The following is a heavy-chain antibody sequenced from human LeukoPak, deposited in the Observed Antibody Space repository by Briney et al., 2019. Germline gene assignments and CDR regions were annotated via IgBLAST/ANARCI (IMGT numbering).Heavy chain of an antibody. CDR2: INPNSGGT. J-gene: IGHJ3*02. D-gene: IGHD1-14*01. V-gene: IGHV1-2*04. Sequence: GASVKVSCKASGYTFTSYDINWVRQAPGQGLEWMGWINPNSGGTNYAQKFQGWVTMTRDTSISTAYMELSRLRSDDTAVYYCAREFRIATNQNPYTTANAFDIWGQGTMVTVSS. CDR1: GYTFTSYD. CDR3: AREFRIATNQNPYTTANAFDI.